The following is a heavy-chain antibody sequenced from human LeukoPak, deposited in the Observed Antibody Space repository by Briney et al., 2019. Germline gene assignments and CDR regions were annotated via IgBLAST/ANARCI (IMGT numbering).Heavy chain of an antibody. Sequence: PSETLSLTCTVSGGSFSSSGYYWAWLRQPPGKGPQWIGSVSYGGTSYYNPSLKSRLTTSVDTSKNQFFLRLTSVPAADTAVYYCSLHGRDGWFDPWGQGTLVTVSS. D-gene: IGHD5-24*01. CDR2: VSYGGTS. V-gene: IGHV4-39*01. J-gene: IGHJ5*02. CDR3: SLHGRDGWFDP. CDR1: GGSFSSSGYY.